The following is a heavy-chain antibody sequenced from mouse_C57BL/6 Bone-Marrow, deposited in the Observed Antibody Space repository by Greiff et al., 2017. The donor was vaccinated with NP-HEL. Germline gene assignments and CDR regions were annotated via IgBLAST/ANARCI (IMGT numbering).Heavy chain of an antibody. CDR3: TTDGNYPYYFDY. CDR2: IDPEDGDT. J-gene: IGHJ2*01. D-gene: IGHD2-1*01. Sequence: VQLQQSGAELVRPGASVKLSCTASGFNITDYYMHWVKQRPEQGLEWIGMIDPEDGDTEYAPKFQGKATLTADTSSNTAYLQLSSLTSEDTAVYYCTTDGNYPYYFDYWGQGTTLTVSS. V-gene: IGHV14-1*01. CDR1: GFNITDYY.